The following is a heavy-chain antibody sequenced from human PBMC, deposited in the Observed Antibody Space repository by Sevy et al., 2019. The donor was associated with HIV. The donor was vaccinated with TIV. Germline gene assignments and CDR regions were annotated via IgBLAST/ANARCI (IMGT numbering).Heavy chain of an antibody. CDR3: ARGRAVRGVRMDV. CDR2: IIPIFGTA. J-gene: IGHJ6*02. D-gene: IGHD3-10*01. CDR1: GGTFSSYA. Sequence: ASLKVSCKASGGTFSSYAISWVRQAPGQGLEWMGGIIPIFGTANYAQKFQGRVTITADESTSTAYMELSSLRSEDTAVYYCARGRAVRGVRMDVWGQGTTVTVSS. V-gene: IGHV1-69*13.